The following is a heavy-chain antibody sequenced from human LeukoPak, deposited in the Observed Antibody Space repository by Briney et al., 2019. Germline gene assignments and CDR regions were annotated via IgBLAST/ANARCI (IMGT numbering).Heavy chain of an antibody. CDR1: GDSISSYY. V-gene: IGHV4-59*01. CDR3: ARDKDSSGWYNWFDH. J-gene: IGHJ5*02. CDR2: IYYSGST. D-gene: IGHD6-19*01. Sequence: SDTLSLTCTVSGDSISSYYWSWLRQPPGQGLPWMGYIYYSGSTNYNNSLKSRVTISVDTYKNKFSLKLSSVTAADTAVYYCARDKDSSGWYNWFDHWGQGTLVTVSS.